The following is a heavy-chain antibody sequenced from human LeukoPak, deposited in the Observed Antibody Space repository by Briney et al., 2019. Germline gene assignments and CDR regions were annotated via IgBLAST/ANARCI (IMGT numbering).Heavy chain of an antibody. D-gene: IGHD2-2*01. CDR1: GGTFSSYA. Sequence: VASLKVSCEASGGTFSSYAISWVRQAPGQGLEWMGGIIPIVGTTNYTQKFQGRVTITTDESTSTVYMELSRLRSEDTAVYYCASVRVCSSTSCSRDYYYYYMDVWGKGTTVTVSS. CDR3: ASVRVCSSTSCSRDYYYYYMDV. V-gene: IGHV1-69*05. CDR2: IIPIVGTT. J-gene: IGHJ6*03.